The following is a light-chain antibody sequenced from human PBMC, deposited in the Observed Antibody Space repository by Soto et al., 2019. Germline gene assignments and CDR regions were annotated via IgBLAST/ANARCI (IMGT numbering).Light chain of an antibody. Sequence: QSALTQSPSASASLGASVKLTCTLSSGHTSYAIAWHQLQPEKGPRYLMKLNSDGRHSKGDGIPDRFSGSSSGAERYLTISSLRSEDEADYYCLTWGAGIWVFGGGTKLTVL. V-gene: IGLV4-69*01. CDR1: SGHTSYA. CDR3: LTWGAGIWV. J-gene: IGLJ3*02. CDR2: LNSDGRH.